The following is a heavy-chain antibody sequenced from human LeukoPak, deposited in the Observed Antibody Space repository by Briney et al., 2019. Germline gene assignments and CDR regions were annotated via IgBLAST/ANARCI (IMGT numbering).Heavy chain of an antibody. CDR1: GGTFSSYA. Sequence: ASVKVSCKASGGTFSSYAISWVRQAPGQGLEWMGWINPNSGGTNYAQKFQGRVTMTRDTSISTAYMELSRLRSDDTAVYYCARESFGGSPLVHWGQGTLVTVSS. D-gene: IGHD2-15*01. CDR3: ARESFGGSPLVH. J-gene: IGHJ4*02. V-gene: IGHV1-2*02. CDR2: INPNSGGT.